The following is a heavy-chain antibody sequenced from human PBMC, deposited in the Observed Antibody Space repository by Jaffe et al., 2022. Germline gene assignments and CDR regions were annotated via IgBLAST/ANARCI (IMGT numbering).Heavy chain of an antibody. CDR1: GFTFSSYE. CDR3: AREGGGYYGSGSYYNGFN. J-gene: IGHJ4*02. CDR2: ISSSGSTI. V-gene: IGHV3-48*03. D-gene: IGHD3-10*01. Sequence: EVQLVESGGGLVQPGGSLRLSCAASGFTFSSYEMNWVRQAPGKGLEWVSYISSSGSTIYYADSVKGRFTISRDNAKNSLYLQMNSLRAEDTAVYYCAREGGGYYGSGSYYNGFNWGQGTLVTVSS.